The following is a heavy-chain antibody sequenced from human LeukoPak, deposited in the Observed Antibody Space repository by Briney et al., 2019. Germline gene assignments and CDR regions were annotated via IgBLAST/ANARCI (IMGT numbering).Heavy chain of an antibody. CDR1: GYSISSGYY. CDR3: AREVNCSSTSSYIKPYNYYYMDV. J-gene: IGHJ6*03. D-gene: IGHD2-2*02. V-gene: IGHV4-38-2*02. Sequence: SETLSLTCTVSGYSISSGYYWGWIQQPPGEGRVWIGSSYHGGSTYYNQSLKSRVTISVDTSKNQFSLLLSPVTAADPAVYYCAREVNCSSTSSYIKPYNYYYMDVWGKGTTVTVS. CDR2: SYHGGST.